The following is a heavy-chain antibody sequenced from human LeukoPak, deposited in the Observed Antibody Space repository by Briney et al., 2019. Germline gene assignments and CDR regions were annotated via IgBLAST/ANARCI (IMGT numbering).Heavy chain of an antibody. D-gene: IGHD2-8*02. CDR3: VLLGSASLVVDY. CDR2: INHSGST. CDR1: GGSFSGYY. J-gene: IGHJ4*02. V-gene: IGHV4-34*01. Sequence: SETLSLTCAVYGGSFSGYYWSWIRQPPGKGLEWIGEINHSGSTNYNPSLKSRVTISVDTSKNQFSLKLSSVTAADTAVYYCVLLGSASLVVDYWGQGTLVTVSS.